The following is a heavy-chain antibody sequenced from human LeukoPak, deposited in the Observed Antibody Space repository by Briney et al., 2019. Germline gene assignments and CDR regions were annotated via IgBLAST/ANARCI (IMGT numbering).Heavy chain of an antibody. CDR3: ARGYSYGPYYYYYYMDV. V-gene: IGHV4-59*01. D-gene: IGHD5-18*01. CDR2: NYYSGST. Sequence: PSETLSLTCTVSSGSISNYYWSWIRQPPGKGREWVGYNYYSGSTNYNPSLKSRVTISVDTSKNQFSLKLSSVTAADTAVYYCARGYSYGPYYYYYYMDVWGKGTTVTVSS. CDR1: SGSISNYY. J-gene: IGHJ6*03.